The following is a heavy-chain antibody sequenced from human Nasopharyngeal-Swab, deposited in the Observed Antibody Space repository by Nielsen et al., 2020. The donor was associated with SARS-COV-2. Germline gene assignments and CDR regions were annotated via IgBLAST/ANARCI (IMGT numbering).Heavy chain of an antibody. J-gene: IGHJ4*02. Sequence: GSLRLSCAASGFTFSTYAMSWVRQAPGKGLEWVSAISGSGYSKHYADSVKGRFTISRDNSKNTLDLQMNSLRAEDTAVYYCAKDPNPFDYWGQGTLVTVSS. V-gene: IGHV3-23*01. CDR2: ISGSGYSK. D-gene: IGHD1-14*01. CDR1: GFTFSTYA. CDR3: AKDPNPFDY.